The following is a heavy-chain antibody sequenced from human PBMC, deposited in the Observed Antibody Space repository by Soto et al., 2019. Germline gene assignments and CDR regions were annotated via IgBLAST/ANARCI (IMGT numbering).Heavy chain of an antibody. D-gene: IGHD1-1*01. CDR2: ISSSSSYT. CDR3: AKDQARRSYFDY. CDR1: GFTFSDYC. V-gene: IGHV3-11*05. Sequence: PGGSMRVSCAAAGFTFSDYCRNWIRQAPGKGLEWVSYISSSSSYTNYADSVKGRFTISRDNSKNTLYLQMNSLRAEDTAVYYCAKDQARRSYFDYWGQGTLVTVSS. J-gene: IGHJ4*02.